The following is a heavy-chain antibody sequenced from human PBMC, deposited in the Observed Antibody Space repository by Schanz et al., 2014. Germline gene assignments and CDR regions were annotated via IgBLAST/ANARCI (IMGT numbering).Heavy chain of an antibody. J-gene: IGHJ4*02. CDR3: AKSLESCPGGRCSRGYFDY. CDR1: GITFSSHS. V-gene: IGHV3-48*01. Sequence: EVHLVESGGGLVQPGGSLRLSCAASGITFSSHSFNWVRQAPGKGLEWISYITYNGGTIYYADSVKGRFTISRDNAKNSLYLEMNSLRAEDTAVYDCAKSLESCPGGRCSRGYFDYWGQGTLVTVSS. D-gene: IGHD2-8*02. CDR2: ITYNGGTI.